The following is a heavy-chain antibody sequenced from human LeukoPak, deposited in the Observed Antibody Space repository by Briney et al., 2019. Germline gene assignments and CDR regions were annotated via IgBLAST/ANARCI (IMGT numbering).Heavy chain of an antibody. CDR2: IRYDGSNK. D-gene: IGHD5-18*01. Sequence: PGGSLRLSCAASGFTFSSYSMNWVRQAPGKGLEWVAFIRYDGSNKYYADSVKGRFAISRDNSKNTLYLQMNSLRAEDTAVYYCAKYAWIQLWTHFDYWGQGTLVTVSS. CDR3: AKYAWIQLWTHFDY. V-gene: IGHV3-30*02. J-gene: IGHJ4*02. CDR1: GFTFSSYS.